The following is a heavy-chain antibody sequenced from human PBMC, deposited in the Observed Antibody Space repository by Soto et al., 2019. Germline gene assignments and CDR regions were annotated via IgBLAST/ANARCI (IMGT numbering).Heavy chain of an antibody. V-gene: IGHV4-39*01. CDR2: IYYSGST. J-gene: IGHJ5*02. D-gene: IGHD2-2*02. CDR3: ARQVPAAIRLGWFDP. Sequence: LSLTCTVSCGSISRSTYYWGWIRQPPGKGLEWIGSIYYSGSTYYRPSLKSRVTISVDTSKNQFSLKLSSVTAADTAVYYCARQVPAAIRLGWFDPWGQGTLVTVSS. CDR1: CGSISRSTYY.